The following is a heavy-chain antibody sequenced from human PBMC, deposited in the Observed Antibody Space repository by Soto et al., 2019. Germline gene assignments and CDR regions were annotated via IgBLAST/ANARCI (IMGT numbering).Heavy chain of an antibody. D-gene: IGHD3-10*01. Sequence: QVQLVESGGGVVQPGRSLRLSCAASGFTFSSYAMHWVRQAPGKGLEWVAVISYDGSNKYYADSVKGRFTISRDNSKNTLYLQMNSLRAEDTAVYYCARDRCFGELSYGMDVWGQGTTVTVSS. V-gene: IGHV3-30-3*01. J-gene: IGHJ6*02. CDR3: ARDRCFGELSYGMDV. CDR1: GFTFSSYA. CDR2: ISYDGSNK.